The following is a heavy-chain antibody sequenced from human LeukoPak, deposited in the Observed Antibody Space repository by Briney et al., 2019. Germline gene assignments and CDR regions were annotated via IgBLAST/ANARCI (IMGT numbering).Heavy chain of an antibody. CDR1: GFRFSSYV. V-gene: IGHV3-23*01. Sequence: GGSLRLSCAASGFRFSSYVVSWVRQAPGKKLEYVSSIDGSDGASYYADSVKDRFTISRDNSKNTLFLQMNSLRVEDTAVYYCARVDSGNYDYRGQGTLLTVSS. D-gene: IGHD1-26*01. CDR2: IDGSDGAS. J-gene: IGHJ4*02. CDR3: ARVDSGNYDY.